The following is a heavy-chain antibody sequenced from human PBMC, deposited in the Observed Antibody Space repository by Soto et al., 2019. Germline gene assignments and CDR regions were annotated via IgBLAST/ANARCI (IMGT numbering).Heavy chain of an antibody. CDR1: GGTFSSYA. D-gene: IGHD1-26*01. CDR2: IIPIFGTA. Sequence: QVQLVQSGAEVKKPGSSVKVSCKASGGTFSSYAISWLRQAPGQGLESMGGIIPIFGTANYAQKFQGRVTITADESTSTAYMELSSLRSEDTAVYYCARRGSYPQRTGGAFDIWGLGTMVTVSS. J-gene: IGHJ3*02. V-gene: IGHV1-69*01. CDR3: ARRGSYPQRTGGAFDI.